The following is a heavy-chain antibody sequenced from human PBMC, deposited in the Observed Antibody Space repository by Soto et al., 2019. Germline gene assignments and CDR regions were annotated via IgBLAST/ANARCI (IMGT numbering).Heavy chain of an antibody. D-gene: IGHD3-10*01. CDR2: ISHSGST. CDR3: AREGPGRGSDDAFDI. V-gene: IGHV4-30-2*01. Sequence: TVALTCAVSGGSISSGGYSWRWIRQPPGKGLEWSGYISHSGSTYYNPSLKSRVTISVNRSKNQFYLKLSSVTAADTAVYYCAREGPGRGSDDAFDIWGQATMVT. CDR1: GGSISSGGYS. J-gene: IGHJ3*02.